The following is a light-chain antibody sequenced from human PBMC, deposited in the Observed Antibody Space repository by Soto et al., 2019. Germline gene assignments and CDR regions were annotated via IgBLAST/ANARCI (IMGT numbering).Light chain of an antibody. Sequence: EIVMTQSPATLSVSPGERATLSCRASQSISSNLAWYQQKPGQAPRLLMFRTSSRATGFPARFSGSGSETDFTLTITSLEPEDFAVYYCQQRNNWPPIPFGQGTRLAIK. CDR2: RTS. CDR1: QSISSN. CDR3: QQRNNWPPIP. J-gene: IGKJ5*01. V-gene: IGKV3-15*01.